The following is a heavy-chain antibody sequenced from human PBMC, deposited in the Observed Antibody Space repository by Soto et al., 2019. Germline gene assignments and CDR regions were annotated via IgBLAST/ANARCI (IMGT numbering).Heavy chain of an antibody. CDR1: GFTFSSYG. CDR3: AKDKEPWRFLPDY. J-gene: IGHJ4*02. Sequence: PGGSLRLSCAASGFTFSSYGMHWVRQAPGKGLEWVAVITYDGSNKYYADSVKGRFTISRDNSKNTLYLQVDSLRAEDTAVYYCAKDKEPWRFLPDYWGQGTLVTVSS. D-gene: IGHD1-1*01. V-gene: IGHV3-30*18. CDR2: ITYDGSNK.